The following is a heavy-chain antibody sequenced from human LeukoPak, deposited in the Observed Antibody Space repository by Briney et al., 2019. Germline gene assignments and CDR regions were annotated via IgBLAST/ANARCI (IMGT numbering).Heavy chain of an antibody. CDR2: INPNSGGT. Sequence: ASVKVSCKASGYTFTGHYIYWVRQAPGQGLEWVGRINPNSGGTNYAQRFQGRVTMTRDTSISTSYMELHRLTSDDTAVYYCARDAEMWGQGTMVTVSP. CDR3: ARDAEM. J-gene: IGHJ3*01. V-gene: IGHV1-2*02. D-gene: IGHD5-24*01. CDR1: GYTFTGHY.